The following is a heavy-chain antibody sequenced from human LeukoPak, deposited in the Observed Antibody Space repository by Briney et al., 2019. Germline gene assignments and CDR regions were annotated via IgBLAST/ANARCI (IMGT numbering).Heavy chain of an antibody. V-gene: IGHV3-49*04. CDR2: IRSKPYGGTT. CDR3: TRDSTDYSNTGALFDY. J-gene: IGHJ4*02. D-gene: IGHD4-11*01. Sequence: PGGSLRLSCAVSGFIVNTYYMSWVRQAPGKGLEWVGFIRSKPYGGTTEYAASVKGRFTISRDDSKSIAYLQMNSLKTEDTAVYYCTRDSTDYSNTGALFDYWGQGTLVTVSS. CDR1: GFIVNTYY.